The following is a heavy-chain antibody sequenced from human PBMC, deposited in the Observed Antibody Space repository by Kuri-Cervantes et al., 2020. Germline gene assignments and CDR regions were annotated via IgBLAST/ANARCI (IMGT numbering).Heavy chain of an antibody. CDR3: ARSYGDYDYYYYYMDV. Sequence: GESLKISCAASGFALTNYWMTWVRQAPGKGLEWVANIKSDGTERNYVDSVKGRFTISRDNAKNSLYLQMSSLRAEDTAVYYCARSYGDYDYYYYYMDVWGKGTTVTVSS. V-gene: IGHV3-7*01. CDR1: GFALTNYW. D-gene: IGHD4-17*01. J-gene: IGHJ6*03. CDR2: IKSDGTER.